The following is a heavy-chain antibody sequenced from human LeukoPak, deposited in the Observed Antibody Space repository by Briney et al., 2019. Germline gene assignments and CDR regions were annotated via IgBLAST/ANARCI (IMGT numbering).Heavy chain of an antibody. CDR1: GFTFSSYE. J-gene: IGHJ5*02. D-gene: IGHD6-19*01. CDR3: ARVVLDPYSSGWYGYNWFDP. CDR2: ISSSASTI. Sequence: GGSLRLSCAASGFTFSSYEMNWVRQAPGKGLEWVSYISSSASTIYYADSVKGRFTISRDNAKNSLFLQMNSLRAEDTAVYYCARVVLDPYSSGWYGYNWFDPWGQGTLVTVSS. V-gene: IGHV3-48*03.